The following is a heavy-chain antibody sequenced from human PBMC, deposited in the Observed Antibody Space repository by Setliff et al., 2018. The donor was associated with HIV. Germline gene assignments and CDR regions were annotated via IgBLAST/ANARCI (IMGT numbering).Heavy chain of an antibody. CDR2: ISLSGST. CDR3: ARGLTAPAAAGS. Sequence: SETLSLTCSVSGYSLSSASYWGWIRQSPEKGLEWIGSISLSGSTYYNPSLQSRVTISIDMSRNHFSLNLKSVTAAGTAIYYCARGLTAPAAAGSWGQGMLVTVSS. J-gene: IGHJ5*02. V-gene: IGHV4-38-2*02. CDR1: GYSLSSASY. D-gene: IGHD6-13*01.